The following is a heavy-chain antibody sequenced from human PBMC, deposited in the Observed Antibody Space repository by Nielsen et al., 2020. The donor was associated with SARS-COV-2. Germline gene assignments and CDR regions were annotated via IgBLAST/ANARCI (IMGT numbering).Heavy chain of an antibody. CDR2: ISYDGSNK. CDR3: AGAYCGGDCYSDYYYYGMDV. CDR1: GFTFSSYG. Sequence: GSLRLSCAASGFTFSSYGMHWVRQAPGKGLEWVAVISYDGSNKYYADSVKGRFTISRDNSKNTLYLQMNSLRAEDTAVYYCAGAYCGGDCYSDYYYYGMDVWGQGTTVTVSS. V-gene: IGHV3-30*03. D-gene: IGHD2-21*02. J-gene: IGHJ6*02.